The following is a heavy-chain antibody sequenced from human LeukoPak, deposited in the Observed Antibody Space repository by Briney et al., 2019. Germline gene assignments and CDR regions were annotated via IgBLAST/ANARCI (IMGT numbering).Heavy chain of an antibody. CDR1: GFTFRSYS. CDR2: ISSSSSII. CDR3: ARGHDSSAFHAFDP. D-gene: IGHD3-22*01. J-gene: IGHJ5*02. V-gene: IGHV3-48*04. Sequence: GGSLRLSCAASGFTFRSYSMNWVRQAPGKGLEWVSYISSSSSIIYYADSVKGRFTISRDNAKKSLYPQLNSLRAEDTAFYYCARGHDSSAFHAFDPWGQGILVTVS.